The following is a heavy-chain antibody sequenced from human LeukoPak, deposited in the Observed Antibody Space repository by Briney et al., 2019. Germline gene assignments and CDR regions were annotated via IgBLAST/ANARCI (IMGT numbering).Heavy chain of an antibody. V-gene: IGHV5-51*01. D-gene: IGHD2-15*01. CDR1: GYSINNYW. CDR3: ARQEYCSGGSCYTWFDP. J-gene: IGHJ5*02. CDR2: IYPADSDI. Sequence: GESLKISCKGSGYSINNYWIGWVRQMPGKGLEWMGIIYPADSDIRYSPSFQGQVTISADKSISTAYLQWSSLKASDTAIYYCARQEYCSGGSCYTWFDPWGQGTLIIVSS.